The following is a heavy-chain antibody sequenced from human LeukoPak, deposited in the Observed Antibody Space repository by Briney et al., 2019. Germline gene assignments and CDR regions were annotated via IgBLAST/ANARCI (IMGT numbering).Heavy chain of an antibody. CDR1: EFTCSSIR. CDR3: ARERQKAVAFDY. CDR2: SNTDGSNT. V-gene: IGHV3-74*01. D-gene: IGHD4-23*01. Sequence: GSVRLSCSASEFTCSSIRLLWLRHAPRTGLVGVSFSNTDGSNTTYADSEKGRFTVSRDTATITLHLQSRAPRAQNTGVYYCARERQKAVAFDYWGQGTLVTVSS. J-gene: IGHJ4*02.